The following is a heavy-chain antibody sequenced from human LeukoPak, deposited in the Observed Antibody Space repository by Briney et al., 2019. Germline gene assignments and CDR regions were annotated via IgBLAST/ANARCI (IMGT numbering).Heavy chain of an antibody. Sequence: SETLSLTCTVSGGSISSYYWSWIRQPPGKGLEWIGYIYYSGSTNYNPSLKSRVTISVDTSKNQFSLKLSSVTAADTAVYYCAGATTGLRFLDYWGQGTLVTVSS. CDR3: AGATTGLRFLDY. D-gene: IGHD5-12*01. V-gene: IGHV4-59*08. CDR1: GGSISSYY. CDR2: IYYSGST. J-gene: IGHJ4*02.